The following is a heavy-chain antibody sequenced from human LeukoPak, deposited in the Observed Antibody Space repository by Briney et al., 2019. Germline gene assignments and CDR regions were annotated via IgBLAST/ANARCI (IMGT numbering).Heavy chain of an antibody. Sequence: PGGSLRLSCAASGFIFSSYAMSWVRQAPGKGLEWVSTISGSGGSTYYADSVKGRFTISRDNSKNTVYLQMNSLRAEDTAVYYCAKPATYYDILTGYDYWGQGTLVTVSS. CDR3: AKPATYYDILTGYDY. CDR1: GFIFSSYA. J-gene: IGHJ4*02. V-gene: IGHV3-23*01. CDR2: ISGSGGST. D-gene: IGHD3-9*01.